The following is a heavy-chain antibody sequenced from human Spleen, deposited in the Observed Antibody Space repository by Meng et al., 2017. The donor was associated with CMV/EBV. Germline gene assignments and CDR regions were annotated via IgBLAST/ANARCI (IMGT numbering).Heavy chain of an antibody. CDR2: ISSSSSYI. Sequence: GESLKISCAASGFTFSSYSMNWVRQAPGKGLEWVSSISSSSSYIYYADSVKGRFTISRDNAKNSLYLQMNSLRAEDTAVYYCARDKNTMVRGARISYYYGMDVWGQGTTVTVSS. J-gene: IGHJ6*02. CDR3: ARDKNTMVRGARISYYYGMDV. V-gene: IGHV3-21*01. CDR1: GFTFSSYS. D-gene: IGHD3-10*01.